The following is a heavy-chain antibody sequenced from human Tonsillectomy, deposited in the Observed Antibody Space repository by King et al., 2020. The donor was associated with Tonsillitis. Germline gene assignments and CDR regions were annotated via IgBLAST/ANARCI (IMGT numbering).Heavy chain of an antibody. CDR1: GFTFSDSY. V-gene: IGHV3-11*01. CDR3: ASDLGRDDH. Sequence: HVQLVESGGGLVKPGGSLRLSCAASGFTFSDSYMTWIRQAPGMGLEFISYLNSRGSKMYYADSVKGRFTVSRDNAKNSLYLQMNSLRAEDTAVYYCASDLGRDDHWGQGTLVTVSS. D-gene: IGHD1-26*01. J-gene: IGHJ4*02. CDR2: LNSRGSKM.